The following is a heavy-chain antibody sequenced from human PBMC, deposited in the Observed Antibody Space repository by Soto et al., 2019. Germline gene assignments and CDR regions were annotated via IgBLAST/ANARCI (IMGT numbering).Heavy chain of an antibody. D-gene: IGHD6-6*01. CDR2: IYYSGST. J-gene: IGHJ4*02. CDR1: GGSISSSSYY. Sequence: SETLSLTCTVSGGSISSSSYYWGWIRQPPGKGLEWIGSIYYSGSTYYNPSLKSRVTISVDTSKNQFSLKLSSVTAADTAVYYCARHTSSSHGEVDYWGQGTLVTVSS. CDR3: ARHTSSSHGEVDY. V-gene: IGHV4-39*01.